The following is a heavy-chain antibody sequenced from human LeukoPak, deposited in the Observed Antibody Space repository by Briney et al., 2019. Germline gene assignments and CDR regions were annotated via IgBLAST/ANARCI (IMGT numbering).Heavy chain of an antibody. J-gene: IGHJ4*02. Sequence: GGSLRLSCAASGSTFSSYWMSWVRQAPGKGLEWVANIKQDGSEKYYVDSVKGRFTISRDNAKNSLYLQMNSLRAEDTAVYYCASPGGHSSSWYVAFDYWGQGTLVTVSS. CDR1: GSTFSSYW. V-gene: IGHV3-7*01. CDR3: ASPGGHSSSWYVAFDY. CDR2: IKQDGSEK. D-gene: IGHD6-13*01.